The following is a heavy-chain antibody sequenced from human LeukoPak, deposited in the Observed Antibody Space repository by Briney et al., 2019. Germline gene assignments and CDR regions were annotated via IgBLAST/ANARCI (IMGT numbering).Heavy chain of an antibody. CDR3: EREFGYAVTSLDY. J-gene: IGHJ4*02. V-gene: IGHV4-61*02. CDR1: GCSISSGSYY. Sequence: SETLSLTCTVSGCSISSGSYYWSWIRQPAGKGLEWFVRIYTSGSTHYNPSLKSRVTISVDTSKNQFSLKLSSVTAADTAVYYCEREFGYAVTSLDYWGQGTLVTVSS. D-gene: IGHD4-17*01. CDR2: IYTSGST.